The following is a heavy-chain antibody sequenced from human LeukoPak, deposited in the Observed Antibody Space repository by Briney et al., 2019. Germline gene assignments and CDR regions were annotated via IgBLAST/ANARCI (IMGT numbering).Heavy chain of an antibody. CDR3: ASSWGEMATIAY. V-gene: IGHV4-34*01. Sequence: SETLSLTCAVYGGSFSGYYWSWIRQPPGKGLEWIGSIYYSGSTYYNPSLKSRVTISVDTSKNQFSLKLSSVTAADTAVYYCASSWGEMATIAYWGQGTLVTVSS. CDR1: GGSFSGYY. CDR2: IYYSGST. J-gene: IGHJ4*02. D-gene: IGHD5-24*01.